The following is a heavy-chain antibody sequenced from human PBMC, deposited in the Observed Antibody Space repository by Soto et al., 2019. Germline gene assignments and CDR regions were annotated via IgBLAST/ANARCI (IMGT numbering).Heavy chain of an antibody. D-gene: IGHD3-22*01. V-gene: IGHV3-74*01. CDR1: GFTFSSYW. CDR3: ARDLDYYDSSGYYQQYYYYYYGMDV. J-gene: IGHJ6*02. CDR2: INSDGSST. Sequence: PGGSLRLSCAASGFTFSSYWMHWVRQAPGKGLVWVSRINSDGSSTSYADSVKGRFTISRDNAKNTLYLQMNSLRAEDTAVYYCARDLDYYDSSGYYQQYYYYYYGMDVWGQGTTVTVSS.